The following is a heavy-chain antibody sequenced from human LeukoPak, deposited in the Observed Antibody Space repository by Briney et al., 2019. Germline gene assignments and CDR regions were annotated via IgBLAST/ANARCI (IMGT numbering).Heavy chain of an antibody. CDR3: VREAGYCASVCLKSNWFDP. CDR2: ISNGKT. Sequence: GGSLRLSCAASGFPFSRHAMSWVRQPPGKGLEWVSAISNGKTYYADSVRGRFTISRDDSKNTVYLQMNSLRDEDTALYYWVREAGYCASVCLKSNWFDPWGQGTLVTVSS. D-gene: IGHD2-21*02. CDR1: GFPFSRHA. V-gene: IGHV3-23*01. J-gene: IGHJ5*02.